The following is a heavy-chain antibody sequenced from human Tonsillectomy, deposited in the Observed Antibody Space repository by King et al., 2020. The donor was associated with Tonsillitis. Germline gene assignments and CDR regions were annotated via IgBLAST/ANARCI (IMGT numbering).Heavy chain of an antibody. CDR3: ARGYCSSTSCDEGYYDGMDV. D-gene: IGHD2-2*01. Sequence: VQLVESGGGLVKPGGSLRLSCAASGFTFSSYSMNWVRQAPGKGLEWVSSISSSSNYIYYADSVKGRFTISRDNAKNSLYLQMNSLRAEDMAVYYCARGYCSSTSCDEGYYDGMDVWGQGTTVTVS. CDR2: ISSSSNYI. J-gene: IGHJ6*02. CDR1: GFTFSSYS. V-gene: IGHV3-21*01.